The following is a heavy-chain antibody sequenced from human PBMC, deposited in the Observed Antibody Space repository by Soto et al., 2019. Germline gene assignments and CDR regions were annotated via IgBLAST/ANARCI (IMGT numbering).Heavy chain of an antibody. J-gene: IGHJ4*02. V-gene: IGHV3-30*18. D-gene: IGHD1-26*01. CDR3: AKDISSYSGGYTYYFDC. Sequence: QVQLVESGGGVVQPGRSLRLSCAASGFTFSKFAMHWVRQAPGKGLEWVAVISNDGRKIYYVDSVKGRFTISRDNSNNPLFLQMNSLRLEDTAVYYCAKDISSYSGGYTYYFDCWGQGTLVTVSS. CDR1: GFTFSKFA. CDR2: ISNDGRKI.